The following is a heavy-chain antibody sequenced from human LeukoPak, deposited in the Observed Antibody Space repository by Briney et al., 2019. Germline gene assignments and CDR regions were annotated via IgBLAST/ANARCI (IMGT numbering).Heavy chain of an antibody. J-gene: IGHJ4*02. CDR2: ISSSSSTI. CDR1: GFTFSSHW. V-gene: IGHV3-48*01. CDR3: ARGAYYYED. Sequence: GGSLRLSCAASGFTFSSHWISWVRQAPGKGLEWVSYISSSSSTIYYADSVKGRFTISRDNAKNSLYLQMNSLRAEDTAVYYCARGAYYYEDWGQGTLVTVSS. D-gene: IGHD3-22*01.